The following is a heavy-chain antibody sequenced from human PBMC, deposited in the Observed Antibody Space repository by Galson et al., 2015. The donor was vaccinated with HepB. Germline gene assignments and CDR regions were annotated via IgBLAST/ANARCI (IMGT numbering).Heavy chain of an antibody. CDR2: IKPDGGEK. CDR1: GFTFSTLW. Sequence: SLRLSCAASGFTFSTLWMGWVRQAPGKGLEWVANIKPDGGEKYYVDSVKGRFTISRDNAKNSLSLQMNSLRVDDTAIYYCTRDGSGWANFWGQGTLVTVSS. D-gene: IGHD6-19*01. V-gene: IGHV3-7*03. CDR3: TRDGSGWANF. J-gene: IGHJ4*02.